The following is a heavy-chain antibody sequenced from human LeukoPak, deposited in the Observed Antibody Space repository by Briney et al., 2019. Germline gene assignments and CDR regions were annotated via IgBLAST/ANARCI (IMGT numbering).Heavy chain of an antibody. D-gene: IGHD7-27*01. Sequence: GRSLRLSCAASGFTFSSYGMHWVRQAPGKGLEWVAVIWYDGSNKYYADSVKGRFTISRDNSKNTLYLQMNSLRAGDTAVYYCARDQTNDYLGNWFDPWGQGTLVTVSS. CDR3: ARDQTNDYLGNWFDP. CDR2: IWYDGSNK. V-gene: IGHV3-33*01. J-gene: IGHJ5*02. CDR1: GFTFSSYG.